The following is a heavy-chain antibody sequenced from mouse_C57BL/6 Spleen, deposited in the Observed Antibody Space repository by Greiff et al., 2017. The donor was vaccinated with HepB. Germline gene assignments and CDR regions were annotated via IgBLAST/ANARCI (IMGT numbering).Heavy chain of an antibody. V-gene: IGHV2-2*01. CDR1: GFSLTSYG. CDR2: IWSGGST. D-gene: IGHD2-1*01. Sequence: VKLVESGPGLVQPSQSLSITCTVSGFSLTSYGVHWVRQSPGKGLEWLGVIWSGGSTDYNAAFISRLSISKDNSKSQVFFKMNSLQADDTAIYYCARNGGNYFAWFAYWGQGTLVTVSA. CDR3: ARNGGNYFAWFAY. J-gene: IGHJ3*01.